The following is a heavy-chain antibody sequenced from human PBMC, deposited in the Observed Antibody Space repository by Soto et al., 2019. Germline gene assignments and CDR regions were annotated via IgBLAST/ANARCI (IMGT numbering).Heavy chain of an antibody. D-gene: IGHD3-22*01. J-gene: IGHJ4*02. CDR3: ARDGGDPHDFYDSSGYPDY. CDR2: ISAYNGNT. V-gene: IGHV1-18*01. Sequence: ASVKVSCKASGYTFTSYGISWVRQAPGQGLEWMGWISAYNGNTNYAQKLQGRVTMTTDTSTSTAYMELRSLRSDDTAVYYCARDGGDPHDFYDSSGYPDYWGQGTLVTVSS. CDR1: GYTFTSYG.